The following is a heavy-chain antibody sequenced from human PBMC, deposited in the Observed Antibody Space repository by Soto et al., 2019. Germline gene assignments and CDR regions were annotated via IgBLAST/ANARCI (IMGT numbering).Heavy chain of an antibody. D-gene: IGHD3-22*01. CDR1: GFTFSNYG. Sequence: TGGSLRLSCGDSGFTFSNYGMHWVRQAPGKGLEWVAGISYDGSNKHYADSAEGRFTISRDNSKSTVYLQMNSLRAEDTAIYYCAKDTYYYDSSGYYVFDYWGQGALVTVSS. J-gene: IGHJ4*02. V-gene: IGHV3-30*18. CDR3: AKDTYYYDSSGYYVFDY. CDR2: ISYDGSNK.